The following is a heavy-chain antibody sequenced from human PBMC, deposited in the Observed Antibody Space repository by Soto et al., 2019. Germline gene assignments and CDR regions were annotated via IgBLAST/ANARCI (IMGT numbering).Heavy chain of an antibody. CDR2: INHSGST. D-gene: IGHD5-12*01. J-gene: IGHJ6*02. CDR1: GGSFSGYY. Sequence: RSLTCAVYGGSFSGYYWSWIRQPPGKGLEWIGEINHSGSTNYNPSLKSRVTISVDTSKNQFSLKLSSVTAADTAVYYCARLRFYYGMDVWGQGTTVTVSS. V-gene: IGHV4-34*01. CDR3: ARLRFYYGMDV.